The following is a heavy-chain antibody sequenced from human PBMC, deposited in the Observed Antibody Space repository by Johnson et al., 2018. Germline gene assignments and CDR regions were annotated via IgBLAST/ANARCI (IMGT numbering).Heavy chain of an antibody. Sequence: EVQLVESGGGLVQPGRSLRLSCAVSRLTFDDHAMRWVRQAPGKGLEGVSVIYSGGSTYYADSVKGRFTISRDNSKNTLYLQMNSLRAEDTAVYYCASPVYDYYGMDVWGQGTTVTVSS. J-gene: IGHJ6*02. CDR2: IYSGGST. V-gene: IGHV3-66*01. CDR1: RLTFDDHA. CDR3: ASPVYDYYGMDV.